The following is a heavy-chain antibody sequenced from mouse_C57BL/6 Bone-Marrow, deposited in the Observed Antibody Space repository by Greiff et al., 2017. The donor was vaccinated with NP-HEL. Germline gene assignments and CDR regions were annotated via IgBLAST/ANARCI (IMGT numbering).Heavy chain of an antibody. CDR2: IDPSDSYT. D-gene: IGHD3-2*02. J-gene: IGHJ4*01. V-gene: IGHV1-50*01. Sequence: VQLQQPGAELVKPGASVKLSCKASGYTFTSYWMQWVKQRPGQGLEWIGEIDPSDSYTNYNQKFKGKATLTVDTSSSTAYMQLSSLTSEDSAVYYCARRQLRLPYAMDYWGQGTSVTVSS. CDR3: ARRQLRLPYAMDY. CDR1: GYTFTSYW.